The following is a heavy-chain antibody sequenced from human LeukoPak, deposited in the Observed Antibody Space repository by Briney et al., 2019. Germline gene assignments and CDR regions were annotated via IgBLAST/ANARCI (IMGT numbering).Heavy chain of an antibody. V-gene: IGHV3-23*01. CDR3: ARDRVAAAGDFDY. D-gene: IGHD6-13*01. CDR2: ISGSGTST. CDR1: GFTFSNYG. J-gene: IGHJ4*02. Sequence: GGSLRLSCAASGFTFSNYGMSWVRQAPGKGLEWVLVISGSGTSTYYADSVKGRFTISRDNSKNTLYLQMNSLRAEDTAVYYCARDRVAAAGDFDYWGQGTLVTVSS.